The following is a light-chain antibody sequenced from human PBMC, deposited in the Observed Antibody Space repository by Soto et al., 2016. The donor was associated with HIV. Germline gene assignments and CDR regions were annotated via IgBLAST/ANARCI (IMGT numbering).Light chain of an antibody. J-gene: IGKJ2*01. Sequence: DIQMTQSPSSLSASVGDRLTITCRASQSISSYLNWYQQKPGKASKLLIYAASSLQSGVPSRFSGSGSGTDFTLTISSLQPEDFATYYCQQSYSTPRTFGQGTKLEIK. CDR2: AAS. V-gene: IGKV1-39*01. CDR1: QSISSY. CDR3: QQSYSTPRT.